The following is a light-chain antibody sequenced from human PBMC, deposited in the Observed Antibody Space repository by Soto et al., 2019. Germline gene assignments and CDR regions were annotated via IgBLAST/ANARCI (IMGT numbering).Light chain of an antibody. J-gene: IGLJ1*01. CDR2: GVN. CDR3: QSYDSRLSGSV. CDR1: SSNIGARYV. V-gene: IGLV1-40*01. Sequence: QLVLTQPPSLSGAPGQRVSISCTGSSSNIGARYVVYWYHQLPGTAPKLLVSGVNDRPSGVPDLFSGSTSGTSASLAITGLQAEDEADYYCQSYDSRLSGSVFVTGTKLTVL.